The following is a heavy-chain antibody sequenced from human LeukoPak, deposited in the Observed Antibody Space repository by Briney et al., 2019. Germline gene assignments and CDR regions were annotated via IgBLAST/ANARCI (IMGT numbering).Heavy chain of an antibody. D-gene: IGHD2-8*01. Sequence: ASVKVSCKASGYTFTGYYMHWVRQAPGQGLEWMGWINPNSGGTNYAQKFQGRVTMTTDTSTSTAYMELRSLRSDDTAVYYCARVCGDIVLMVYATNWFDPWGQGTLVTVSA. CDR2: INPNSGGT. V-gene: IGHV1-2*02. CDR1: GYTFTGYY. CDR3: ARVCGDIVLMVYATNWFDP. J-gene: IGHJ5*02.